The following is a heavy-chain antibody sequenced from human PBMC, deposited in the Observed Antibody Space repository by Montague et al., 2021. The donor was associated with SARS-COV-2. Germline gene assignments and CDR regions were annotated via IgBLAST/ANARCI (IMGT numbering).Heavy chain of an antibody. D-gene: IGHD6-13*01. V-gene: IGHV4-59*01. CDR2: IYNSGST. CDR3: ARVGRGSSWYEVAFDI. CDR1: GGSISRYS. J-gene: IGHJ3*02. Sequence: SETLSLTYTVSGGSISRYSWTWIRQPPGKGLEWIGYIYNSGSTXXXPSXXXRVTISVDTSKNQFSLKLSSVAAADTAVYYCARVGRGSSWYEVAFDIWGQGTMVTVSS.